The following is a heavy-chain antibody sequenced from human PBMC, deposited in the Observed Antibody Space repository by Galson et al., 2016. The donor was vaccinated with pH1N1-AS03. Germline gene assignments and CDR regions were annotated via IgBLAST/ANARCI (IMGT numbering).Heavy chain of an antibody. J-gene: IGHJ6*02. CDR3: ARDVNYGMDV. V-gene: IGHV1-69*04. CDR2: IIPIVGIT. CDR1: GGTFSSYA. Sequence: SVKVSCKVSGGTFSSYAISWVRQAPGQGLEWMARIIPIVGITNSAQRFRGRVTTTADKSRTTACMELSSLRFEDTAVYYCARDVNYGMDVWGQGTTVTVSS.